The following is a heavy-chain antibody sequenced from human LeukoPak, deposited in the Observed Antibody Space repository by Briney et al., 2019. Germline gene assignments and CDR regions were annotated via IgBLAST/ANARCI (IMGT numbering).Heavy chain of an antibody. CDR3: ASNPTHYDILTGYMYAFDI. V-gene: IGHV1-8*01. CDR2: MNPNSGNT. Sequence: ASVKVSCKASGYTFTSYDINWVRQATGQGLEWMGWMNPNSGNTGYAQKFQGRVTMTRNTSISTAYMELSSLRSEDTAVYYCASNPTHYDILTGYMYAFDIWGQGTMVTVSS. D-gene: IGHD3-9*01. J-gene: IGHJ3*02. CDR1: GYTFTSYD.